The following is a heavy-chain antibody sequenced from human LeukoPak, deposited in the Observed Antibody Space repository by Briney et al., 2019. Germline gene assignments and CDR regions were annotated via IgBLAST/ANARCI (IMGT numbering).Heavy chain of an antibody. CDR3: ARDLVVSCSSTSCSVAPSDF. CDR1: GGTFSSYA. D-gene: IGHD2-2*01. CDR2: IIAIFGTA. J-gene: IGHJ4*02. V-gene: IGHV1-69*06. Sequence: SVKVSCKASGGTFSSYAISWVRQAPGQGLEWMGGIIAIFGTANYAQKFQGRVTITADKSTSTAYMEQSSLRSEDTAVYYCARDLVVSCSSTSCSVAPSDFWGQGTLVTVSS.